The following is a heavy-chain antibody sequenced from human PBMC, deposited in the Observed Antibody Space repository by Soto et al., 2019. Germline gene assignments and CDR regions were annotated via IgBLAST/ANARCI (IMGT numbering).Heavy chain of an antibody. CDR1: GYTFTSYA. Sequence: ASVKVSCKASGYTFTSYAMHWVRQAPGQRLEWMGWINAGNGNTKYSQKFQGRVTITRDTSASTAYMELSSLRSEDTAVYYCARDSNHLYDSPEGPAFDYWGQGTLVTVSS. CDR3: ARDSNHLYDSPEGPAFDY. D-gene: IGHD3-22*01. V-gene: IGHV1-3*01. CDR2: INAGNGNT. J-gene: IGHJ4*02.